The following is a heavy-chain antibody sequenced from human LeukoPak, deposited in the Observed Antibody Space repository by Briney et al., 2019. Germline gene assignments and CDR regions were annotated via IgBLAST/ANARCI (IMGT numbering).Heavy chain of an antibody. D-gene: IGHD6-13*01. J-gene: IGHJ4*02. Sequence: SQTLSLTCTVSGDSISSESYFWSWIRQPAGKGLEWIGRIQSTGSTNYNPSLKSRVTISRDTSKNQFSLKLSSVTAADTAVYYCARYSSSWYQIDYWGQGTLVTVSS. CDR1: GDSISSESYF. CDR3: ARYSSSWYQIDY. CDR2: IQSTGST. V-gene: IGHV4-61*02.